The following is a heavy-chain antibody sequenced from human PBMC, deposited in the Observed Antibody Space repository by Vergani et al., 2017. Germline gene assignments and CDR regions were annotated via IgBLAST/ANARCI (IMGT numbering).Heavy chain of an antibody. CDR2: IIPIFGTA. J-gene: IGHJ6*02. Sequence: QVQLVQSGAEVKKPGSSVKVSCKASGGTFSSYAISWVRQAPGQGLEWMGGIIPIFGTANYAQKFQGRVPITADKSTSTAYMELSSLRSEDTAVYYCARGDASYYDFWSGYNLMDVWGQGTTVTVSS. V-gene: IGHV1-69*06. CDR1: GGTFSSYA. D-gene: IGHD3-3*01. CDR3: ARGDASYYDFWSGYNLMDV.